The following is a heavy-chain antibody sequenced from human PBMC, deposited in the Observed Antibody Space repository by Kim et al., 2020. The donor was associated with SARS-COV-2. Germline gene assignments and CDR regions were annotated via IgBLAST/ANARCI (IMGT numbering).Heavy chain of an antibody. D-gene: IGHD5-12*01. V-gene: IGHV4-31*03. J-gene: IGHJ4*02. CDR3: ARSPRDGYGIPRGQSYFDY. CDR2: IYYSGST. CDR1: GGSISSGGYY. Sequence: SETLSLTCTVSGGSISSGGYYWSWIRQHPGKGLEWIGYIYYSGSTYYNPSLKSRVTISVDTSKNQFSLKLSSVTAADTAVYYCARSPRDGYGIPRGQSYFDYWGQGTLVTVSS.